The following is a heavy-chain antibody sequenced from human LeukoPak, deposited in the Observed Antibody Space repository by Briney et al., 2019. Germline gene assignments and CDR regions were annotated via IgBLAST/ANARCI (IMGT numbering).Heavy chain of an antibody. D-gene: IGHD5-18*01. Sequence: NTSETLSLTCAVSGYSISSGYYWGWIRQPPGKGLEWIGSIYHSGSTVYSPSLKSRVTISVDTSKNQFPLRLNSVTAADTAVYYCARNISLGRDTTMVTVFDYWGQGTLVTVSS. CDR3: ARNISLGRDTTMVTVFDY. CDR1: GYSISSGYY. CDR2: IYHSGST. J-gene: IGHJ4*02. V-gene: IGHV4-38-2*01.